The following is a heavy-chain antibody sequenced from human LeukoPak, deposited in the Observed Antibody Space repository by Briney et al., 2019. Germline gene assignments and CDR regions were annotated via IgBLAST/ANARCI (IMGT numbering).Heavy chain of an antibody. CDR3: ARWLDYYYGMDV. D-gene: IGHD3-10*01. V-gene: IGHV4-61*02. J-gene: IGHJ6*02. Sequence: PSETLSLTCTVSGGSISSGSYYWSWIRQPAGKELEWIGRIYTSGSTNYNPSLKSRVTISVDTSKNQFSLKLSSVTAADTAVYYCARWLDYYYGMDVWGQGTTVTVSS. CDR1: GGSISSGSYY. CDR2: IYTSGST.